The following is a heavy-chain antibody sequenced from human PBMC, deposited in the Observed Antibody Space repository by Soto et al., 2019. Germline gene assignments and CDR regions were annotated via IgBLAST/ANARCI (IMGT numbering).Heavy chain of an antibody. CDR3: STRAYDTTGYCRFDP. CDR2: INHSGRV. J-gene: IGHJ5*01. Sequence: PSETLSLTCAVYGGSFSGHSWTWIRQSPGKGLEWIGDINHSGRVNYSPSLKSRVTISLDTSKNQFSLTLSAVTAADTAMYYCSTRAYDTTGYCRFDPWGQGTLVTVSS. CDR1: GGSFSGHS. D-gene: IGHD3-22*01. V-gene: IGHV4-34*01.